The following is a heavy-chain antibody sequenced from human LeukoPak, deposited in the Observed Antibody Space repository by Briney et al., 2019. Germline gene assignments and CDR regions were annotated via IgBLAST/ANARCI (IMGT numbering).Heavy chain of an antibody. D-gene: IGHD5-18*01. J-gene: IGHJ4*02. CDR1: GFTFSSYG. CDR2: IWNDGSNK. Sequence: GGSLRLSCAASGFTFSSYGMHWVRQAPGKGLEWVAVIWNDGSNKYYADSVKGRFTISRDNSKNTLYLQMNSLRAEDTAVYYCARGGTRGYSPVDYWGQGILVTVSS. CDR3: ARGGTRGYSPVDY. V-gene: IGHV3-33*01.